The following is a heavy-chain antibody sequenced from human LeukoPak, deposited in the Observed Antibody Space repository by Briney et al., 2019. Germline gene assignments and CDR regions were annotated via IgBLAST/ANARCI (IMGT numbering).Heavy chain of an antibody. V-gene: IGHV4-38-2*02. CDR1: GYSISSGYY. J-gene: IGHJ4*02. D-gene: IGHD4-23*01. CDR3: GRVGAAHPSDYGGYYYFDY. CDR2: IYHSGNT. Sequence: PSETLSLTCSVSGYSISSGYYWGWIRPPPGKWLEWIGSIYHSGNTLYNPSLKSRVTISVDTSKNQFSLRLRSVTAADTAVYYCGRVGAAHPSDYGGYYYFDYWGQGNLVTVSS.